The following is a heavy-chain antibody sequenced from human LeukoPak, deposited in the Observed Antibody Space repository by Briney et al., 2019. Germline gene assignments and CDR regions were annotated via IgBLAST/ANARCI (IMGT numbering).Heavy chain of an antibody. Sequence: PSETLSLTCAVYGGSLSGYYWSWIRQPPGKGLEWIGSIYHSGSTYYNPSLKSRVTISVDTSKNQFSLKLSSVTAADTAVYYCARGGPVAGEFDYWGQGTLVTVSS. J-gene: IGHJ4*02. CDR1: GGSLSGYY. CDR3: ARGGPVAGEFDY. D-gene: IGHD6-19*01. V-gene: IGHV4-34*01. CDR2: IYHSGST.